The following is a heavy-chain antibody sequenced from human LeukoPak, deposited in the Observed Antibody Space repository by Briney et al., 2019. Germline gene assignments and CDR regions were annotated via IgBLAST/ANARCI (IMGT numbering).Heavy chain of an antibody. V-gene: IGHV3-13*05. CDR1: GFTFSSYD. Sequence: GGSLRLSCAASGFTFSSYDMHWVRQATGKGLEWVSAIDTAGDPYYPGSVKGRFTISREDAKNSLYLQMNSLRAGDTAVYYCVRGATVIRGVINWYFDLWGRGTLVTVSS. CDR3: VRGATVIRGVINWYFDL. CDR2: IDTAGDP. J-gene: IGHJ2*01. D-gene: IGHD3-10*01.